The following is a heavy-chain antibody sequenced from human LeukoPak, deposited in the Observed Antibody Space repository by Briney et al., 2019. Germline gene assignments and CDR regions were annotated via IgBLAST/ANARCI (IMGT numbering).Heavy chain of an antibody. CDR3: ARGVEGYYFDY. J-gene: IGHJ4*02. CDR1: GYTFTGYY. V-gene: IGHV1-2*02. D-gene: IGHD5-24*01. CDR2: INPNSGGT. Sequence: ASVKVSCKASGYTFTGYYMHWVRQAPGQGLEWMGWINPNSGGTNYAQKFQGRVTMTRDTSTSTVYMELSSLRSEDTAVYYCARGVEGYYFDYWGQGTLVTVSS.